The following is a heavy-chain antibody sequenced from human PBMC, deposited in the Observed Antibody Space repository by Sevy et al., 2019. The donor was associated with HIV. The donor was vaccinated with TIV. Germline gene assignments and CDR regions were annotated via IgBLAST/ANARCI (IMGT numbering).Heavy chain of an antibody. D-gene: IGHD1-1*01. CDR2: IKEDGSAK. Sequence: GGSLRLSCAASGFTLSNYWVNWVRQAPGKGLEWVANIKEDGSAKFYVGSVKGRFTVSRDNAKNSAYLEMNNLRAEDTALYYCVRVIQLDGASWGQGTLVTVSS. CDR3: VRVIQLDGAS. V-gene: IGHV3-7*01. J-gene: IGHJ5*02. CDR1: GFTLSNYW.